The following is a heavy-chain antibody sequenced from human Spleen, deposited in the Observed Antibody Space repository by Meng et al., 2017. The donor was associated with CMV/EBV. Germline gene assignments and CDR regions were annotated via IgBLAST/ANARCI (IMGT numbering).Heavy chain of an antibody. CDR3: ARLLAAEAY. Sequence: LSLTCAVSGAPITSFFSTWVRQPPGKGLEWIGEVNHRGSTNFNPSLKTRVFMSVDSSKNEMSLRLTSVTAADSGVYYCARLLAAEAYWGQGALVTVSS. V-gene: IGHV4-34*01. CDR1: GAPITSFF. J-gene: IGHJ4*02. CDR2: VNHRGST. D-gene: IGHD6-13*01.